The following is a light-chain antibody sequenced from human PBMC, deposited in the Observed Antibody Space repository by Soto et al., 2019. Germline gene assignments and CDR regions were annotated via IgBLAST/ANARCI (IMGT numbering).Light chain of an antibody. CDR3: CASAPESTYV. J-gene: IGLJ1*01. V-gene: IGLV2-23*01. CDR1: SSDVGAYNS. CDR2: KGT. Sequence: QSALAQPASVSGSPGQSITISCTGTSSDVGAYNSVSWYQQHPHRAPQVIIYKGTQRPSGVSNRLSGCTPGNAASLTISALHADEEADYFCCASAPESTYVFGTGAKVTVL.